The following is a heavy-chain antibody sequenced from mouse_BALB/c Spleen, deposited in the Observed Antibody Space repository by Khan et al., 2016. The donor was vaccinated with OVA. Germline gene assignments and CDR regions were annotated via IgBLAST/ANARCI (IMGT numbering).Heavy chain of an antibody. J-gene: IGHJ1*01. D-gene: IGHD1-1*01. CDR1: GYSITGGYS. CDR2: ISYDGSN. Sequence: EVQLQESGPGLVKPSQSLSLTCSVTGYSITGGYSWSWIRQFPGNKLEWMGYISYDGSNNYNPSLKNRISITRDTSKNQFFLKLNSVTTEDTATXYCGRGGVVVPYWYFDVWGAGTTVTVSS. V-gene: IGHV3-6*02. CDR3: GRGGVVVPYWYFDV.